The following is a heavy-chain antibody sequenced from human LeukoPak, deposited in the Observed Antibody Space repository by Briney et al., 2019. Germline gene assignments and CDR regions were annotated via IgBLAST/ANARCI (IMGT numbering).Heavy chain of an antibody. D-gene: IGHD3-10*01. CDR2: INSDGSST. CDR3: ARVYYGSGSYYNATLLGY. J-gene: IGHJ4*02. CDR1: GFTFSNYW. V-gene: IGHV3-74*01. Sequence: GGSLRLSCAASGFTFSNYWMHWVRQAPGKGLVWVSRINSDGSSTSYADSVKGRFTISRDNAKNTLYLQMNSLRAEDTAVYYCARVYYGSGSYYNATLLGYWGQGTLVTVSS.